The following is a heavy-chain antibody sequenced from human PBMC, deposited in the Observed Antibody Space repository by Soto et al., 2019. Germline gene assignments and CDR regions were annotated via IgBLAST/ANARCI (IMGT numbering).Heavy chain of an antibody. CDR3: ARELRIPPAGPRPYDY. J-gene: IGHJ4*02. Sequence: SVKLTCKDSGCAYNSYAVNWVRQAPGQGLEWMGGIIPIFGAANYAQKFQGRVTITADESTSTIYMELSSLKSEDTAGFYCARELRIPPAGPRPYDYWGQGTLVTVSS. D-gene: IGHD6-13*01. CDR1: GCAYNSYA. V-gene: IGHV1-69*13. CDR2: IIPIFGAA.